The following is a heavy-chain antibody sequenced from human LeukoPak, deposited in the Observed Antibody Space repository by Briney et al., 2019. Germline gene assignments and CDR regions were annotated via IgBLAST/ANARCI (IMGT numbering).Heavy chain of an antibody. J-gene: IGHJ4*02. CDR3: ARDGGYSSSWYNFDY. CDR1: GGSISSYY. D-gene: IGHD6-13*01. V-gene: IGHV4-59*01. CDR2: VYYSGST. Sequence: SETLSLTCTVSGGSISSYYWSWIRQPPGKGLEWIGYVYYSGSTNYNPSLKGRVTISVDTSKNQFSLKLSSVTAADTAVYYCARDGGYSSSWYNFDYWGQGTLVTVSS.